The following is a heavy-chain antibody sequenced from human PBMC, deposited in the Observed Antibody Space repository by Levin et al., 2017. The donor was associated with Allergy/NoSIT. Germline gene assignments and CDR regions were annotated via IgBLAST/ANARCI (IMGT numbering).Heavy chain of an antibody. CDR1: GYSISSGYY. V-gene: IGHV4-38-2*01. CDR3: ASNGVWGSYRYFDY. Sequence: SETLSLTCAVSGYSISSGYYWGWIRQPPGKGLEWIGSIYHSGSTYYNPSLKSRVTISVDTSKNQFSLKLSSVTAADTAVYYCASNGVWGSYRYFDYWGQGTLVTVSS. J-gene: IGHJ4*02. D-gene: IGHD3-16*02. CDR2: IYHSGST.